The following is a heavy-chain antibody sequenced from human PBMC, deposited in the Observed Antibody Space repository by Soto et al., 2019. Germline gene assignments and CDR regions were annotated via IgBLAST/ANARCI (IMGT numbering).Heavy chain of an antibody. CDR2: ISASGDTT. CDR3: AAQATGYFVPFDF. D-gene: IGHD3-22*01. CDR1: GFSFSTCA. J-gene: IGHJ4*02. Sequence: EVQLLESGGGLVQPGGSLRLSCAASGFSFSTCAVSWVRQAPGKGLEWVSSISASGDTTHYAESVRGRFTISRDNSMNTLHLQMSSLTAEDTAIYSCAAQATGYFVPFDFCGRGALVTVSS. V-gene: IGHV3-23*01.